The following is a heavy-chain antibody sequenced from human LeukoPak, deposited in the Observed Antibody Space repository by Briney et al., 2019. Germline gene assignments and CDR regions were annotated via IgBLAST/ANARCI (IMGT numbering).Heavy chain of an antibody. V-gene: IGHV1-18*01. J-gene: IGHJ4*02. CDR3: ARAIVSEYIVVVPAAQFGY. Sequence: ASVKVSCKASGYTFTSYGISWVRQAPGQGLEWMGWISAYNGNTNYAQKLQGRVTMTTDTSTSTAYMELRSLRSDDTAVYYCARAIVSEYIVVVPAAQFGYWGQGTLVTVSS. CDR2: ISAYNGNT. CDR1: GYTFTSYG. D-gene: IGHD2-2*01.